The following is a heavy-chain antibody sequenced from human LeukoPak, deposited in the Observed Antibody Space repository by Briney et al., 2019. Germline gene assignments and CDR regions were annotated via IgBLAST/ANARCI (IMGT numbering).Heavy chain of an antibody. CDR1: GFTVSSNY. CDR2: IYSGGST. J-gene: IGHJ6*03. Sequence: GGSLRLSCAASGFTVSSNYMSWVRQAPQKGLEWVSIIYSGGSTYYAASVKGRFTISRDNSKNTLYLQMNSLRAEDTAVHYCARDRGGSTSPYYYMDVWGKGTTVTVSS. CDR3: ARDRGGSTSPYYYMDV. D-gene: IGHD2-2*01. V-gene: IGHV3-53*01.